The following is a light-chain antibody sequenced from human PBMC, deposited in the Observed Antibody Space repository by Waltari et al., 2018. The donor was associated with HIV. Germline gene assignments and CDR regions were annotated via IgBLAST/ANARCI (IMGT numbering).Light chain of an antibody. Sequence: QSALTQPRSVSGSPGQSVTISCRGSSPDIGDYNYVSWYQQHPGQVPKLVIFDVSKRPSVVADRFSGSKSVNTASLTISWLQAEDEADYYCCSYAGTYTWVFGGGTRLTVL. CDR1: SPDIGDYNY. CDR3: CSYAGTYTWV. CDR2: DVS. J-gene: IGLJ2*01. V-gene: IGLV2-11*01.